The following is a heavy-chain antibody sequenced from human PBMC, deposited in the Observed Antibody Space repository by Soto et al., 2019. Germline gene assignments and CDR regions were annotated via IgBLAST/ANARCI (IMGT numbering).Heavy chain of an antibody. CDR3: ARERAGDRSGYYLDH. D-gene: IGHD3-22*01. Sequence: PSETLSLTCSVSGGSISSGAYYWSWIRQHPGKGLEWIGYIYYSGSTYYNPSLKSRVSISIDTSKNRFSLTLNSVTAADTAVYYCARERAGDRSGYYLDHWGQGTLVTVSS. CDR2: IYYSGST. J-gene: IGHJ4*02. V-gene: IGHV4-31*03. CDR1: GGSISSGAYY.